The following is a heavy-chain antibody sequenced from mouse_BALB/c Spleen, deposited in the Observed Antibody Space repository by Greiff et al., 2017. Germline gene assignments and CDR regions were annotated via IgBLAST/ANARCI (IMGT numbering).Heavy chain of an antibody. CDR3: ARGQYGTYYFDY. D-gene: IGHD2-10*02. V-gene: IGHV5-6-5*01. CDR2: ISSGGST. J-gene: IGHJ2*01. CDR1: GFTFSSYA. Sequence: EVKLVESGGGLVKPGGSLKLSCAASGFTFSSYAMSWVRQTPEKRLEWVASISSGGSTYYPDSVKGRFTISRDNARNILYLQMSSLRSEDTAMYYCARGQYGTYYFDYWGQGTTLTVSS.